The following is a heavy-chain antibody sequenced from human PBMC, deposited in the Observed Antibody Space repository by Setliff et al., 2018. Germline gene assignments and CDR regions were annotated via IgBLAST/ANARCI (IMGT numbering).Heavy chain of an antibody. CDR2: INHSGDT. V-gene: IGHV4-34*01. CDR3: AWEQFVPFRDYYMDV. CDR1: GGSFSTYF. D-gene: IGHD6-6*01. J-gene: IGHJ6*03. Sequence: LSLTFAVYGGSFSTYFWSWIRQPPGKGLEWIGEINHSGDTNYNPSLKSRVTISADTSKNQFSLNLTSVTAADTAVYYCAWEQFVPFRDYYMDVWGKGTTVTVSS.